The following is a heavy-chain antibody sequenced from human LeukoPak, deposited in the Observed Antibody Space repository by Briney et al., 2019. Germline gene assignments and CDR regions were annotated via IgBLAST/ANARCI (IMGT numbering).Heavy chain of an antibody. CDR2: ISSSSSYI. D-gene: IGHD4-17*01. V-gene: IGHV3-21*01. J-gene: IGHJ4*02. Sequence: SGGSLRLSCAASGFTFSSYSMNWVRQAPGKGLEWVSSISSSSSYIYYADSVKGRFTISRDNAKNSLYLQMNSLRAEDTAVYYCAKDKMGYGDYMEVVLDYWGQGTLVTVSS. CDR3: AKDKMGYGDYMEVVLDY. CDR1: GFTFSSYS.